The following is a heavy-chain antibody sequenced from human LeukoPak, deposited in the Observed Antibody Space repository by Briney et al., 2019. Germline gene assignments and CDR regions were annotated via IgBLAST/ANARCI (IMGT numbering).Heavy chain of an antibody. CDR3: AKDRTKYSSLTDY. D-gene: IGHD6-6*01. CDR1: GFTFSSYA. CDR2: ISGSGGST. Sequence: GSLRLSCAASGFTFSSYAMSWVRQAPGKGLEWVSAISGSGGSTYYADSVKGRFTISRDNSKSTLYLQMNSLRAEDTAVYYCAKDRTKYSSLTDYWGQGTLVTVSS. J-gene: IGHJ4*02. V-gene: IGHV3-23*01.